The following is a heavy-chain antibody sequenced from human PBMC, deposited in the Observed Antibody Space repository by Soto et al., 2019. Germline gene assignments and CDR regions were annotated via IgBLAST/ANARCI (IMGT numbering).Heavy chain of an antibody. J-gene: IGHJ4*02. Sequence: PSETLSLTCTVSGGSISSSSYYWGWIRQPPGKGLEWIGYIYYSGSTNYNPSLKSRVTISVDTSKNQFSLKLSSVTAADTAVYYCARVYSSSSGGYYFDYWGQGTLVTVSS. CDR3: ARVYSSSSGGYYFDY. D-gene: IGHD6-6*01. CDR2: IYYSGST. V-gene: IGHV4-61*05. CDR1: GGSISSSSYY.